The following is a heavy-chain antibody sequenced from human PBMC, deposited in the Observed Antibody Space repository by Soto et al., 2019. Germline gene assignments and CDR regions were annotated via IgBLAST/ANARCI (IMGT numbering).Heavy chain of an antibody. CDR3: AKDYRSPRSTIAEYFQH. CDR1: GFTFSSYA. D-gene: IGHD1-26*01. Sequence: GGSLRLSCAASGFTFSSYAMSWVRQAPGKGLEWVSAISGSGGSTYYADSVKGRFTISRDNSKNTLYLQMNSLRAEDTAVYYCAKDYRSPRSTIAEYFQHWGQGTLVTVSS. J-gene: IGHJ1*01. CDR2: ISGSGGST. V-gene: IGHV3-23*01.